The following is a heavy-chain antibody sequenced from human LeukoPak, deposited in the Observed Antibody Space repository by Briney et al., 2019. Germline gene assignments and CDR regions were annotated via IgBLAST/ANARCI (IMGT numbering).Heavy chain of an antibody. V-gene: IGHV3-48*01. J-gene: IGHJ4*02. Sequence: PGGSLRLSCAASGLTISSYSMNWVRQAPGKGLQWVSYISSSSSTIYYADSVKGRFTISRDNAKNSLYLQMNSLRAEDTAVYYCARDSGSFDLNFDYWGQGTLVTVSS. CDR2: ISSSSSTI. CDR3: ARDSGSFDLNFDY. CDR1: GLTISSYS. D-gene: IGHD1-26*01.